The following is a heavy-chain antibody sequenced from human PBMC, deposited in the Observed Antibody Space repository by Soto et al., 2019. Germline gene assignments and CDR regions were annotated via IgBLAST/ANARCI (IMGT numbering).Heavy chain of an antibody. CDR3: ARQRERRLSGSGYDALPLDP. J-gene: IGHJ5*02. Sequence: ASVKVSCKASGGTFSSYAISWVRQAPGQGLEWMGGIIPIFGTANYAQKFQGRVTITADESTSTAYMELSSLRSEDTAVYYCARQRERRLSGSGYDALPLDPWGQGTLVTVSS. V-gene: IGHV1-69*13. CDR1: GGTFSSYA. CDR2: IIPIFGTA. D-gene: IGHD3-22*01.